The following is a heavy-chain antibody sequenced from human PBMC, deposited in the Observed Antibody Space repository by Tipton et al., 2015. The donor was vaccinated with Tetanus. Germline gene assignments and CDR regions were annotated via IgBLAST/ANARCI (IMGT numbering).Heavy chain of an antibody. CDR3: AKLKSRGDSSAIEH. J-gene: IGHJ4*02. Sequence: SLRLSCAGSGFLISSYAMNWARQVPGEGLEWVSGVSASGNTNYADSVDGRFTISRDNAKNTMYLQMNSLRAEDTATYYCAKLKSRGDSSAIEHWGQGTLVTVSS. CDR2: VSASGNT. CDR1: GFLISSYA. D-gene: IGHD2-21*02. V-gene: IGHV3-23*01.